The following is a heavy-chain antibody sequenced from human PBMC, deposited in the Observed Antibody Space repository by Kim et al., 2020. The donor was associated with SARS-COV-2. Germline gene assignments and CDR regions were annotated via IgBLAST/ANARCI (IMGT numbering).Heavy chain of an antibody. V-gene: IGHV3-30*18. CDR2: ISYDGSNK. J-gene: IGHJ3*01. CDR3: AKDLVAMDTMIVGGNWDAFDV. D-gene: IGHD3-22*01. Sequence: GGSLRLSCAASGFTFSSYGMHWVRQAPGKGLEWVAVISYDGSNKYYADSVKGRFTISRDNSKNTLYLQMNSLRAEDTAVYYCAKDLVAMDTMIVGGNWDAFDVWGQGTMVTVSS. CDR1: GFTFSSYG.